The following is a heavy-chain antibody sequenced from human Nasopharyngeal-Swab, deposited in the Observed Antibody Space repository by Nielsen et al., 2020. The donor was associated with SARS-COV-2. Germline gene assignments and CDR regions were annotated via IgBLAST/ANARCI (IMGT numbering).Heavy chain of an antibody. CDR2: ISSSSSYI. V-gene: IGHV3-21*01. CDR1: GFTVSSNY. D-gene: IGHD6-13*01. CDR3: ARDKTYSSSWLFSRRAISYGMDV. Sequence: GESLKISCAASGFTVSSNYMNWVRQAPGKGLEWVSSISSSSSYIYYADSVKGRFTISRDNAKNSLYLQMNSLRAEDTAVYYCARDKTYSSSWLFSRRAISYGMDVWGQGTTVTVSS. J-gene: IGHJ6*02.